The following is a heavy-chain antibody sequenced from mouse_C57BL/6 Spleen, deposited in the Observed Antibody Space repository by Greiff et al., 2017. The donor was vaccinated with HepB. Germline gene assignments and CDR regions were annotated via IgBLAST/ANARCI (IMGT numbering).Heavy chain of an antibody. D-gene: IGHD3-3*01. CDR3: ARTGTPSYAMDY. CDR2: IYPGSGST. Sequence: HVQLQQPGAELVKPGASVKMSCKASGYTFTSYWITWVKQRPGQGLEWIGDIYPGSGSTNYNEKFKSKATLTVDTSSSTAYMQLSSLTSEDSAVYYCARTGTPSYAMDYWGQGTSVTVSS. V-gene: IGHV1-55*01. J-gene: IGHJ4*01. CDR1: GYTFTSYW.